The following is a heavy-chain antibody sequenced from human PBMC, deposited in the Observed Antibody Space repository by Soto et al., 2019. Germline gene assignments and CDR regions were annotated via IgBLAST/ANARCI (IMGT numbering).Heavy chain of an antibody. CDR3: ARGAKGNYYQDS. Sequence: EVQLVESVGDLVQPGGSLRLSCAASGFTFSRDWMHWVRQAPGKGLEWVSRVNTDETTTNYADSVRGRFAISRDNAKNTFYLQMNSLSVEDTAIYFCARGAKGNYYQDSWGQGTLVTVSP. CDR2: VNTDETTT. J-gene: IGHJ4*02. D-gene: IGHD1-26*01. CDR1: GFTFSRDW. V-gene: IGHV3-74*01.